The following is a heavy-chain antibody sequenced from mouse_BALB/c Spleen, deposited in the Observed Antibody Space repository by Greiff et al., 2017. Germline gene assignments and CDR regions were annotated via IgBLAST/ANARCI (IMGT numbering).Heavy chain of an antibody. CDR1: GFSLSTSGMG. D-gene: IGHD2-3*01. J-gene: IGHJ4*01. V-gene: IGHV8-12*01. CDR3: ARRGLLYAMDY. Sequence: QVQLKESGPGILQPSQTLSLTCSSSGFSLSTSGMGVFWLRPTSGKGLDWLVHIYWDDDKPYNPSLKSRLTTSKDTSSNHVFLKITSVDTADTATSYCARRGLLYAMDYWGQGTSVTVAA. CDR2: IYWDDDK.